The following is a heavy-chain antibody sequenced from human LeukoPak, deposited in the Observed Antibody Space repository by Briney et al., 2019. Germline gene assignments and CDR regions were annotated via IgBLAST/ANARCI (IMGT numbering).Heavy chain of an antibody. Sequence: PSETLSLTCTVSVGPISRLYGICIRQPAGKGLECIGRIYTSGITNYNPSLKSRVTMSVDTSKNQFSLKLSSVTAADTAVYYCARARDTIFGVVRRAFDYWGQGTLVTVSS. CDR1: VGPISRLY. CDR2: IYTSGIT. D-gene: IGHD3-3*01. CDR3: ARARDTIFGVVRRAFDY. J-gene: IGHJ4*02. V-gene: IGHV4-4*07.